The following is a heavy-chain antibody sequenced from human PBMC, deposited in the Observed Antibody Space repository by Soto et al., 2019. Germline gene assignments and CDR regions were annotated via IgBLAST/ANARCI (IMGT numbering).Heavy chain of an antibody. CDR1: GGSFSGYY. CDR3: VRARPVLLWFGGGDWFDP. CDR2: INHSGST. V-gene: IGHV4-34*01. Sequence: SETLSLTCAVYGGSFSGYYWSWIRQPPGKGLEWIGEINHSGSTNYNPSLKSRVTISVDTSKNQFSLKLSSVTAADTAVYYCVRARPVLLWFGGGDWFDPWGQGTLVTVSS. D-gene: IGHD3-10*01. J-gene: IGHJ5*02.